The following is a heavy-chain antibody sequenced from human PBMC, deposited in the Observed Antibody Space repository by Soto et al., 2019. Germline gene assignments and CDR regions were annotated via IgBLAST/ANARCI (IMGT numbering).Heavy chain of an antibody. CDR3: TRESMTAGHVY. D-gene: IGHD6-19*01. CDR2: IHSHSRST. CDR1: GFTFSDYY. Sequence: QVQLVESGGALVKPGGSLRLACVGSGFTFSDYYMSWIRQAPGKGLEWISNIHSHSRSTEYADSVQGRFTVSRDNPKNTLYLQLDSLKDDDTAVYYCTRESMTAGHVYWGQGNPVTVSS. V-gene: IGHV3-11*06. J-gene: IGHJ4*02.